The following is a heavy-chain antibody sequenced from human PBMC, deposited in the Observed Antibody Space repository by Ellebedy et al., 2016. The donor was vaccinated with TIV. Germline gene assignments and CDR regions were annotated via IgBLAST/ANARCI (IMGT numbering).Heavy chain of an antibody. CDR1: GFTFSTYG. CDR3: ARVVVPAALDY. J-gene: IGHJ4*02. CDR2: ISGSSSTI. D-gene: IGHD2-2*01. V-gene: IGHV3-48*04. Sequence: GESLKISCAASGFTFSTYGTNWVRQAPGRGLDWVSYISGSSSTIYYADSVKGRFTISRDNAKNSLYLQMNSLRAEDTAVYYCARVVVPAALDYWGQGTLVTVSS.